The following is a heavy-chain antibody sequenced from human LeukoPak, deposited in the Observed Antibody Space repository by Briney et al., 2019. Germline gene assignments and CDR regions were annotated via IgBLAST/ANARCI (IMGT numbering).Heavy chain of an antibody. CDR2: ISYDGSNK. Sequence: PGRSLRLSCAASGFTFSSYAMHWVRQAPGKGLEWVAVISYDGSNKYYADSVKGRFTISRDNSKNTLYLQMNSLRAEDTAVYYCARSHYQYSGSWYVNYYYYYYMDVWGKGTTVTVSS. V-gene: IGHV3-30*04. CDR1: GFTFSSYA. CDR3: ARSHYQYSGSWYVNYYYYYYMDV. J-gene: IGHJ6*03. D-gene: IGHD6-13*01.